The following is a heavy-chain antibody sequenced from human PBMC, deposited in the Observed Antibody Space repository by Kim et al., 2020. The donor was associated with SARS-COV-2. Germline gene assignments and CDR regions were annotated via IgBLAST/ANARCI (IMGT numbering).Heavy chain of an antibody. CDR2: INWNSDSR. CDR3: ARDRAAGTPDYFDF. D-gene: IGHD6-13*01. J-gene: IGHJ4*02. CDR1: VFTFDDFA. V-gene: IGHV3-9*01. Sequence: GGSLRLSCAASVFTFDDFAMHWVRQAPGKGLEWVSGINWNSDSRGYADSVKGRFTISRDNAKKSLYLQMNSLRAEDTAWYYCARDRAAGTPDYFDFWGQGTLVAVSS.